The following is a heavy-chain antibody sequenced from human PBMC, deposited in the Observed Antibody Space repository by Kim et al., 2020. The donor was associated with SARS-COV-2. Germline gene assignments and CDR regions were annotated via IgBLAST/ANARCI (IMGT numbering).Heavy chain of an antibody. CDR3: ARPHALDYGELSYPLDL. J-gene: IGHJ1*01. CDR1: GTTLRNYA. Sequence: SVKVSCKASGTTLRNYAISWVRQAPGQGLEWLGGIIPILGITEYAQKLQGRATITADESTHTVYMEPSSLTSEDTAVYYCARPHALDYGELSYPLDLWGQGTVVTVSS. V-gene: IGHV1-69*13. D-gene: IGHD4-17*01. CDR2: IIPILGIT.